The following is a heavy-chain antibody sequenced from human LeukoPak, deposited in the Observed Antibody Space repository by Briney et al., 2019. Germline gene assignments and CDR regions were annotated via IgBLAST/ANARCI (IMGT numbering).Heavy chain of an antibody. CDR2: IISKSNGGTT. V-gene: IGHV3-15*01. CDR3: LAQYYFDY. D-gene: IGHD5-24*01. CDR1: GFSVSDAY. J-gene: IGHJ4*02. Sequence: GGSLRLSCAASGFSVSDAYMSWVRQTPGKRLEWIGRIISKSNGGTTDYAAPVKDRFIISRDDSKGTLYLQLNSLRTDDTAVYYCLAQYYFDYWGRGTLVTVSS.